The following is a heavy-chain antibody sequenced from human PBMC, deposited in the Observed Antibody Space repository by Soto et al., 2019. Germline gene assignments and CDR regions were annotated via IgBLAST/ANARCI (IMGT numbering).Heavy chain of an antibody. CDR1: GFTFGRYA. J-gene: IGHJ6*02. D-gene: IGHD3-3*01. Sequence: GSLRLSCAASGFTFGRYAMTWVRQAPGKGLEWVASLSGGGSSTYYADSVKGRFTISRDNSKNTLYLQMNSLRAEDTAVYYCVRVAALRFLEWSKSYYYGMDVWGQGTTVTVS. CDR3: VRVAALRFLEWSKSYYYGMDV. CDR2: LSGGGSST. V-gene: IGHV3-23*01.